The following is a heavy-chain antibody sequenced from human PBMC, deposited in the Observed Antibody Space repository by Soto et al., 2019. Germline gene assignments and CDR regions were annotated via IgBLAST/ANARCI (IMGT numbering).Heavy chain of an antibody. CDR3: ARGNCSSTSCYIRGDYYFDY. CDR2: IIPIFGTA. Sequence: ASVKVSCKASGGTFSSYAISWVRQAPGQGLEWMGGIIPIFGTANYAQKFQGRVTITADESTSTAYMELSSLRSEDTAVYYCARGNCSSTSCYIRGDYYFDYWGQGSLVTVSS. CDR1: GGTFSSYA. V-gene: IGHV1-69*13. J-gene: IGHJ4*02. D-gene: IGHD2-2*02.